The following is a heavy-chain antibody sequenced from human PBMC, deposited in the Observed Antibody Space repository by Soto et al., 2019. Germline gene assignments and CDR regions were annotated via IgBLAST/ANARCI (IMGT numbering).Heavy chain of an antibody. CDR2: INHSGST. J-gene: IGHJ3*02. Sequence: SETLSLTCAVYGGSFSGYYWSWIRQPPGKGLEWIGEINHSGSTNYNPSLKSRVTISVDTSKNQFSLKLSSVTAADTAVYYCARVPLGTMVRGVRRGDAFDIWGQGTMVTVSS. CDR1: GGSFSGYY. V-gene: IGHV4-34*01. CDR3: ARVPLGTMVRGVRRGDAFDI. D-gene: IGHD3-10*01.